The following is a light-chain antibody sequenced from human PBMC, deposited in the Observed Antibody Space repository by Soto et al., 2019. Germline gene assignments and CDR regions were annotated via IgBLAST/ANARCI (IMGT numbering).Light chain of an antibody. CDR3: HVWDSDSDHVV. V-gene: IGLV3-21*02. Sequence: SYELTQPPSVSVAPGQTATLTCGGYNIGRNSVHWYQQKPGQAPVLVVYSDSARPSGTPERFSGSNSENTATLTISRVDAGDEADYYCHVWDSDSDHVVFGGGTKVTVL. CDR1: NIGRNS. J-gene: IGLJ3*02. CDR2: SDS.